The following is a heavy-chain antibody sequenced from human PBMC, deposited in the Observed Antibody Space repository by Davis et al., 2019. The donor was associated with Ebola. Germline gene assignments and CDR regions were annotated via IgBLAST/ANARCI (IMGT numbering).Heavy chain of an antibody. D-gene: IGHD6-13*01. J-gene: IGHJ4*02. CDR3: TNDIAAVSDY. CDR1: GFTVSSNY. V-gene: IGHV3-53*01. Sequence: GESLKISCAASGFTVSSNYMSWVRQAPGKGLEWVSVIYSGGSTYYADSVKGRFTISRHNSKNTLYLQMNSLKTEDTAVYYCTNDIAAVSDYWGQGTLVTVSS. CDR2: IYSGGST.